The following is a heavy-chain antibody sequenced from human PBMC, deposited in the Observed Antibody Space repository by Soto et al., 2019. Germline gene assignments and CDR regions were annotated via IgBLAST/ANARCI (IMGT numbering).Heavy chain of an antibody. D-gene: IGHD1-1*01. CDR3: ARVNWNDVPFGFDY. CDR1: GYTFTSFF. CDR2: SNPSDGGT. J-gene: IGHJ4*02. Sequence: GASVKVSCKASGYTFTSFFIHCVLQSPGQGLEWMGRSNPSDGGTTYAQQFQGRVTMTRDTSTSTVYMELSSLRSDDTAVYYCARVNWNDVPFGFDYWGQGTLVTVSS. V-gene: IGHV1-46*01.